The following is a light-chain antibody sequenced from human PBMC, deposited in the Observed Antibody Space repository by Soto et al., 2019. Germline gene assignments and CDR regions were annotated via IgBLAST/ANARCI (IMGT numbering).Light chain of an antibody. CDR2: AAS. V-gene: IGKV1-9*01. CDR3: QQLKSYPLT. J-gene: IGKJ4*01. CDR1: QVISSS. Sequence: IQLTQSPSSLSASVGDRVTITCRASQVISSSLAWYQQKPGKAPKVLIYAASTLQSGVTSRFSGSGSGTDFTLTISSLQPEDFANYYCQQLKSYPLTFGGGTKVKIK.